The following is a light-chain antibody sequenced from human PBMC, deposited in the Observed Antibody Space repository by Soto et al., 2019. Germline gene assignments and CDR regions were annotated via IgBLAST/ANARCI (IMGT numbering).Light chain of an antibody. Sequence: QSVLTQPASVSGSDGQSITISCTGTSSDVGGYNHVSWYQQRPGQAPKLMIYEVSNRPSGISHRFSGSKSGNTASLTISGLQGDDEADYYCSSYTSTSTYVFGSGTKLTVL. V-gene: IGLV2-14*01. CDR1: SSDVGGYNH. J-gene: IGLJ1*01. CDR2: EVS. CDR3: SSYTSTSTYV.